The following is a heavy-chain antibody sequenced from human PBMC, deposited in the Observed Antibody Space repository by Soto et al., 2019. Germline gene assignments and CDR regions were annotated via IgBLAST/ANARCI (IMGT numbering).Heavy chain of an antibody. V-gene: IGHV3-23*04. CDR2: ISGSGSIT. CDR3: AKAEKISAVAGYLDN. CDR1: GFSVSSNY. Sequence: DVQLVESGGGLVQPGGSLRLSCAISGFSVSSNYLSWVRQAPGKGLEWVSSISGSGSITYYAESVKGRFAISRDNSKNTLFLQMNSLRAEDTGIYYCAKAEKISAVAGYLDNWGQGTLVTVSS. J-gene: IGHJ4*02. D-gene: IGHD6-19*01.